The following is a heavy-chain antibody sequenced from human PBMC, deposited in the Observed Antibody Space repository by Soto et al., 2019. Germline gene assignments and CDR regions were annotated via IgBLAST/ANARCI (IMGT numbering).Heavy chain of an antibody. CDR3: ARSNSGYYKWFDP. V-gene: IGHV4-39*01. CDR2: IYYSGIT. CDR1: GDSISNSNDY. D-gene: IGHD3-22*01. Sequence: SETLSLTCTVSGDSISNSNDYWGWIRQPPGKGLEWIANIYYSGITYCNPSLKSRVAISVDTSKNQFSLKLSSVTAADTAIYYCARSNSGYYKWFDPWGQGTLVTVSS. J-gene: IGHJ5*02.